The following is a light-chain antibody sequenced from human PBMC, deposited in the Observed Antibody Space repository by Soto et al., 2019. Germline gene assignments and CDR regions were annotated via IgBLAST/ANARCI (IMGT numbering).Light chain of an antibody. CDR2: DAS. CDR1: QSVNSR. J-gene: IGKJ1*01. V-gene: IGKV3-15*01. Sequence: IVMPQSPATLSVSPGERATLSCRASQSVNSRLAWYQQQPGQTPRLLIYDASTSAAGIPTRLSGSGSGSDFTLTISSLQSEDFAGYSCQHYNNWPWTFGQGSKVDIK. CDR3: QHYNNWPWT.